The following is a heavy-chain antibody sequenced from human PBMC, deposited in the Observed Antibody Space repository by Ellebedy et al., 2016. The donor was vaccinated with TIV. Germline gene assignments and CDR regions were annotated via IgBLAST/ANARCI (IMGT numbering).Heavy chain of an antibody. J-gene: IGHJ2*01. CDR1: GFTFSSYT. V-gene: IGHV3-21*01. CDR2: ISTSSSYI. Sequence: PGGSLRLSCAASGFTFSSYTINWVRQAPGKGLEWVSSISTSSSYIYYADSVKGRFAISRDNAKNSLYLQMNSLRAEDTAVYYCARKVPAPTTVPPNWYFDLWGRGTLVTVSS. CDR3: ARKVPAPTTVPPNWYFDL. D-gene: IGHD4-17*01.